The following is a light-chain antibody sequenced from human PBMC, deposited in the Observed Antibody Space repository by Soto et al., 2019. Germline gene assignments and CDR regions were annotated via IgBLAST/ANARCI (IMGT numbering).Light chain of an antibody. CDR2: DAS. CDR1: QSISRF. J-gene: IGKJ4*01. CDR3: QQRDKWPIT. Sequence: EIVLTQSPATLSLSPGESATLSCRASQSISRFLAWYQQKPGRAPRLLIYDASNRATDIPARFSGSGSGTEFTLTISSLEPEDFAVYYCQQRDKWPITFGGGTKVEIK. V-gene: IGKV3-11*01.